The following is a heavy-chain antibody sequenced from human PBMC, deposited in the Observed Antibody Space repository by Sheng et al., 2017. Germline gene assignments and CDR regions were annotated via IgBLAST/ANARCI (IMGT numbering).Heavy chain of an antibody. J-gene: IGHJ3*01. Sequence: QVQLVQSGAEVKKPGSSVKVSCKASGGTFRTYSFRWVRQAPGQGLEWMGGIIPLLGTPNYAQKFQGRVTITADESTRTAYMELSSLGSEDTAVYYCARDTTIFVTWGQGTMVTVSS. CDR1: GGTFRTYS. CDR2: IIPLLGTP. D-gene: IGHD3-3*01. CDR3: ARDTTIFVT. V-gene: IGHV1-69*01.